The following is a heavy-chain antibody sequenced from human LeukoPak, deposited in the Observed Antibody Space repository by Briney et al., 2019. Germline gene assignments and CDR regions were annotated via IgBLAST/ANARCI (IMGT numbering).Heavy chain of an antibody. Sequence: GASVKVSCKASGGTFSSYAISWVRQAPGQGLEWMGRIIPIFGIANYAQKFQGRVTITADKSTSTAYMELSSLRSEDTAVYYCAYYDSSGYGFDHWGQGTLVTVSS. CDR2: IIPIFGIA. CDR3: AYYDSSGYGFDH. CDR1: GGTFSSYA. V-gene: IGHV1-69*04. D-gene: IGHD3-22*01. J-gene: IGHJ4*02.